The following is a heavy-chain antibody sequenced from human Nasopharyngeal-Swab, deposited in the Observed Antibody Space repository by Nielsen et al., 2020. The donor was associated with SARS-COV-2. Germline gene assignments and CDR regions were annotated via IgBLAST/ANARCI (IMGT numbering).Heavy chain of an antibody. J-gene: IGHJ4*02. V-gene: IGHV5-51*01. CDR1: GYSFISYC. CDR3: ATAYNGNYYWDY. Sequence: GESLKISCKGSGYSFISYCIGWVRQMPGKGLEWMGIMYPRDSDTRYSPSFQGQVTISADKSISTAYLQWSSLKASDTAMYYCATAYNGNYYWDYWGQGTLVTVSS. CDR2: MYPRDSDT. D-gene: IGHD1-7*01.